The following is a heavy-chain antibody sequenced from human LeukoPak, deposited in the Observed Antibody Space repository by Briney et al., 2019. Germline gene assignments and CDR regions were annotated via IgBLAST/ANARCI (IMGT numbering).Heavy chain of an antibody. V-gene: IGHV3-30*02. J-gene: IGHJ1*01. CDR1: GFTLSGYG. D-gene: IGHD4-17*01. CDR2: IRYDGSNK. CDR3: ASNDYGDALEYFQH. Sequence: GGSLRLSCAASGFTLSGYGMHWVRQAPGKGLEWVAFIRYDGSNKYYAESVKGRFTISRDNSKNTLYLQMNSLIAEDTAVYYCASNDYGDALEYFQHWGQGTLVTVSS.